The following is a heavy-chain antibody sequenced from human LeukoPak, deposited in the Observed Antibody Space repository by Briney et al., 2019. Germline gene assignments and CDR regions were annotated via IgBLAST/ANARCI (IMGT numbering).Heavy chain of an antibody. CDR3: ARDNSIFDI. CDR2: IYHSGST. V-gene: IGHV4-30-2*01. Sequence: SETLSLTCTVSGGSISSGGYYWSWIRQPPGKGLEWIGYIYHSGSTYYNPSLKSRVTMSVDTSKNQFSLKLSSVTAADTAVYYCARDNSIFDIWGQGTMVTVSS. J-gene: IGHJ3*02. CDR1: GGSISSGGYY. D-gene: IGHD4-23*01.